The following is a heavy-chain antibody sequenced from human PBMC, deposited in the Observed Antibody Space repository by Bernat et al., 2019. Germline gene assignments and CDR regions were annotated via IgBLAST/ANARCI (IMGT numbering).Heavy chain of an antibody. Sequence: VQLVESGGGVVQPGRSLRLSCAASGFTFSSYGMHWVRQAPGKGLEWVAVISYDGSNKYYADSVKGRFTISRDNSMNTLYLQMNSLRAEDTAVYYCAKDPYSSSWYFDIWGQGTLVTVSS. CDR1: GFTFSSYG. CDR3: AKDPYSSSWYFDI. V-gene: IGHV3-30*18. CDR2: ISYDGSNK. D-gene: IGHD6-13*01. J-gene: IGHJ2*01.